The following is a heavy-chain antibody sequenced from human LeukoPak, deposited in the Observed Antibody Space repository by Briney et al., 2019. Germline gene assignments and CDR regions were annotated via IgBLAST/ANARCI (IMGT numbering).Heavy chain of an antibody. J-gene: IGHJ4*02. Sequence: ASVKASCKASGYTFTGYYMHWVRQAPGQGLEWMGWINPNSGGTNYAQKFQGRVTMTRDTSISTAYMELSRLRSDDTAVCYCARAWDWTNLDYWGQGTLVTVSS. CDR3: ARAWDWTNLDY. CDR1: GYTFTGYY. D-gene: IGHD3/OR15-3a*01. V-gene: IGHV1-2*02. CDR2: INPNSGGT.